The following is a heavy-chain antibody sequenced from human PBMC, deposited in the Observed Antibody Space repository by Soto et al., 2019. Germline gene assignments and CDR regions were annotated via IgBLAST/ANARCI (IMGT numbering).Heavy chain of an antibody. V-gene: IGHV2-5*02. CDR1: GFSLSTSGVG. CDR3: AHVPYYDFWSGYYRYAFDI. Sequence: QITLKESGPPLVKPTQTLTLTCTFSGFSLSTSGVGVGWIRQPPGKALEWLALIYWDDDKRYSPSLKSRLTITKDTSKNQVVLTMTNMDPVDTATYYCAHVPYYDFWSGYYRYAFDIWGQGTMVTVSS. CDR2: IYWDDDK. D-gene: IGHD3-3*01. J-gene: IGHJ3*02.